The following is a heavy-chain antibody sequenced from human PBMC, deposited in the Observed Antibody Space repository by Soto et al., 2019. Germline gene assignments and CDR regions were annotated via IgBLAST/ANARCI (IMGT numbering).Heavy chain of an antibody. CDR1: GGSISSSNW. CDR3: ARDLYGSGSSNYDYYGMDV. V-gene: IGHV4-4*02. CDR2: IYHSGST. D-gene: IGHD3-10*01. Sequence: SETLSLTCAVFGGSISSSNWWSWVRQPPGKGLEWIGEIYHSGSTNSNPSLKSRVTISVDKSKNQFSLKLSSVTAADTAVYYCARDLYGSGSSNYDYYGMDVWGQGTTVT. J-gene: IGHJ6*02.